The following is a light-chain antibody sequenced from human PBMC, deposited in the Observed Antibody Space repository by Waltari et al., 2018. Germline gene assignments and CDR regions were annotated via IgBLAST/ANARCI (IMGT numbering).Light chain of an antibody. V-gene: IGKV3-15*01. CDR1: QSVSSN. J-gene: IGKJ4*01. CDR3: QQYNNWPPAT. CDR2: ATS. Sequence: EIVMTQSPATLSVSPGERATLSCRASQSVSSNLAWYQQKPGQAPRLLIYATSTRATGLPDGFSGSGSETEFTLTVSSLQSEYFAVYYCQQYNNWPPATFGGGTKVDIK.